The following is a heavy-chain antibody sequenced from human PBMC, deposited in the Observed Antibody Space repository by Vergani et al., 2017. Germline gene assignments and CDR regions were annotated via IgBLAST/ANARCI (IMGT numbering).Heavy chain of an antibody. CDR1: GFTVSSNY. V-gene: IGHV3-66*04. D-gene: IGHD3-10*01. CDR3: AKQYFVSGNYLFDY. CDR2: IYSGGST. Sequence: EVQPVESGGGLVKPGGSLRLSCAASGFTVSSNYMSWVRQAPGKGLEWVSVIYSGGSTYYADSVKGRFTISRDNSKNMLFLQMNNLRTEDTAIYYCAKQYFVSGNYLFDYWGQGTLVTVSS. J-gene: IGHJ4*02.